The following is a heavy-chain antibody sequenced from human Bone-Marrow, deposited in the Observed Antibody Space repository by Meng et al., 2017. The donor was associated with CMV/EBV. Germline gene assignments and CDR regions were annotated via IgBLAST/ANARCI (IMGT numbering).Heavy chain of an antibody. J-gene: IGHJ5*02. CDR1: GYTFTSYG. CDR2: IIPIFGTA. CDR3: ARYKTDGYNRGRWFDP. V-gene: IGHV1-69*05. D-gene: IGHD5-24*01. Sequence: SVKVSCKASGYTFTSYGISWVRQAPGQGLEWMGGIIPIFGTANYAQKFQGRVTITTDESTSTAYMELSSLRSEDTAVYYCARYKTDGYNRGRWFDPWGQGTLVTVSS.